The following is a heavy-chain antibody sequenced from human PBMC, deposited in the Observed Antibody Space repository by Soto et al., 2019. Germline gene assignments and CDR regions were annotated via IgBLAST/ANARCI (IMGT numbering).Heavy chain of an antibody. Sequence: EVQLVESGGGLVQPGRSLRLSCVASGFKFDDFAMHWVRQAPGKGLEWVSGIIWNSGSIGYADSVKGRFTISRDNTKNSLYLQMNSLRVEDTAFYYCARETTVATYGYWGQGTLVTVSS. J-gene: IGHJ4*02. D-gene: IGHD4-17*01. CDR3: ARETTVATYGY. CDR2: IIWNSGSI. V-gene: IGHV3-9*01. CDR1: GFKFDDFA.